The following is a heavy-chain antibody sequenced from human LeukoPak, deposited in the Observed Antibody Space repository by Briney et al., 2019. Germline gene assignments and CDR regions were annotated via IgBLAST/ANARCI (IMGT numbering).Heavy chain of an antibody. D-gene: IGHD1-26*01. Sequence: GASVKLSCKASGYTFTSYYIHWVRQAPGQGLEWLGVILPSGGITNYAQSLKGRFTLTRDNSNNTVYMQMSSLRAEDAAFYYSARGMSGSYYSWGKGTLVIVSS. CDR3: ARGMSGSYYS. CDR2: ILPSGGIT. J-gene: IGHJ4*02. CDR1: GYTFTSYY. V-gene: IGHV1-46*04.